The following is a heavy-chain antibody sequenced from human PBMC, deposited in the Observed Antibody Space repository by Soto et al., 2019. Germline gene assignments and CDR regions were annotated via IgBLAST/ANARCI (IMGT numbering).Heavy chain of an antibody. CDR3: AKDRAVEAFDY. CDR1: GGSISSSSYY. Sequence: PSETLSLTCTVSGGSISSSSYYWGWIRQPPGKGLEWIGSIYYSGSTYYNPSLKSRVTISVDTSKNQFSLKLSSVTAADTAVYYCAKDRAVEAFDYWGQGTLVTVSS. D-gene: IGHD6-19*01. CDR2: IYYSGST. J-gene: IGHJ4*01. V-gene: IGHV4-39*02.